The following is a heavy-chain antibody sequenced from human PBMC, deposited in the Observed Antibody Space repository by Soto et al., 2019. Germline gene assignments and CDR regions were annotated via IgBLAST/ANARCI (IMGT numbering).Heavy chain of an antibody. D-gene: IGHD3-10*01. J-gene: IGHJ4*02. Sequence: SETLSLTCSVTGGSMSEYFWSWIRQSPGKGLEWIGYIYYLGSTDYNPSLKSRVTISVDTSKRQFSLRLTSVTAADTAVYYCARDGYDGSGSPYPAYWGPGTQVTVSS. CDR3: ARDGYDGSGSPYPAY. CDR2: IYYLGST. CDR1: GGSMSEYF. V-gene: IGHV4-59*01.